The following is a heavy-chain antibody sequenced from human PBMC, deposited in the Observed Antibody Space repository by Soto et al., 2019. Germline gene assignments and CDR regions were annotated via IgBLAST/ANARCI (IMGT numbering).Heavy chain of an antibody. J-gene: IGHJ6*02. CDR2: ISYDGSNK. CDR1: GFTFSSYG. CDR3: AKDSLYGSGSYDPSYYYYYGMDV. V-gene: IGHV3-30*18. D-gene: IGHD3-10*01. Sequence: QVQLVESGGGVVQPGRSLTLSCAASGFTFSSYGMHWVRQAPGKGLEWVAVISYDGSNKYYADSVKGRFTISRDNSKNTLYLQMNSLRAEDTAVYYCAKDSLYGSGSYDPSYYYYYGMDVWGQGTPVTVSS.